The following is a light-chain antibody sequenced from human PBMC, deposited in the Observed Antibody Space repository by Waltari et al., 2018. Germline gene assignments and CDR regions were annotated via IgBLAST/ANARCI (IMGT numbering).Light chain of an antibody. Sequence: DIVMTQSPDSLAVSLGEGATIICKSSQSVLYSSNNKNSLAWYQQKPGQPPKFLIHWASTRESGVPDRFSGSGSGTDFTLTISSLQAEDVAVYYCQQYVRTPSLTFGGGTKVEI. CDR3: QQYVRTPSLT. CDR1: QSVLYSSNNKNS. J-gene: IGKJ4*01. CDR2: WAS. V-gene: IGKV4-1*01.